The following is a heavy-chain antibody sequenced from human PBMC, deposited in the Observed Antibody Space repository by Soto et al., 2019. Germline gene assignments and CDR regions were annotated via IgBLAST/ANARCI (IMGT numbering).Heavy chain of an antibody. D-gene: IGHD3-22*01. J-gene: IGHJ4*02. Sequence: EVQLLESGGGLVQPGGSLRLSCAASGFTFSSYAMSWVRQAPGKGLEWVSAISGSGGSTYYADSVKGRFTISRDNSKNTLYLQMRSLREADTGVYYSAQRGGVVIKGLDYWGQGTLVTVSS. CDR2: ISGSGGST. V-gene: IGHV3-23*01. CDR3: AQRGGVVIKGLDY. CDR1: GFTFSSYA.